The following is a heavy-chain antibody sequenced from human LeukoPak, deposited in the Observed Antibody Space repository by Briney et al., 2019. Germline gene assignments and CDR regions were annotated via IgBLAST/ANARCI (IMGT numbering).Heavy chain of an antibody. CDR3: AREKNYYGSAHDAFDI. V-gene: IGHV1-69*01. CDR1: GGTFSSYA. J-gene: IGHJ3*02. Sequence: GASVKVSSKASGGTFSSYAISWVRQAPGQGLEWMGGIIPIFGTANYAQKFQGRVTITADESTSTAYMELSSLRSEDTAVYYCAREKNYYGSAHDAFDIWGQGTMVTVSS. CDR2: IIPIFGTA. D-gene: IGHD3-10*01.